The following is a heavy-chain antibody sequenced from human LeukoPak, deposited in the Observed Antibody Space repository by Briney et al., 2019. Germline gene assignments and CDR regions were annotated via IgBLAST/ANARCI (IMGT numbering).Heavy chain of an antibody. Sequence: SETLSLTCTVSGGSINSGNYYWSWMRQPAGQGLEWIGRIHIGGTTTYNPSLKSRVTISVDTSKNQFSLKLSSVTAADTAVYYCASTYGSGRYYYYYYYMDVWGKGTTVTVSS. V-gene: IGHV4-61*02. CDR1: GGSINSGNYY. J-gene: IGHJ6*03. D-gene: IGHD3-10*01. CDR2: IHIGGTT. CDR3: ASTYGSGRYYYYYYYMDV.